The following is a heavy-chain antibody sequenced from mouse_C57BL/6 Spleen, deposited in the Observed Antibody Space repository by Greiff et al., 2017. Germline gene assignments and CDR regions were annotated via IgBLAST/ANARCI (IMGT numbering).Heavy chain of an antibody. J-gene: IGHJ2*01. CDR3: ARSDDGYYDFDY. CDR1: GYTFTSYT. D-gene: IGHD2-3*01. V-gene: IGHV1-4*01. CDR2: INPSSGYT. Sequence: VMLVESGAELARPGASVKMSCKASGYTFTSYTMHWVKQRPGQGLEWIGYINPSSGYTKYNQKFKDKATLTADKSSSTAYMQLSSLTSEDSAVYYCARSDDGYYDFDYWGQDTTLTVSS.